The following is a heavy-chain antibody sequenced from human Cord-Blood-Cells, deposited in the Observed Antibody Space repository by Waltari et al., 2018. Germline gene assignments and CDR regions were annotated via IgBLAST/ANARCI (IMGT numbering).Heavy chain of an antibody. V-gene: IGHV1-3*01. CDR3: SRDANHDAFDI. Sequence: REWINAGNGNTKYSQKFQGRVTITRDTSASTAYIELSSLRSEDTAVYYCSRDANHDAFDIWGQGTMVTVSS. CDR2: INAGNGNT. J-gene: IGHJ3*02.